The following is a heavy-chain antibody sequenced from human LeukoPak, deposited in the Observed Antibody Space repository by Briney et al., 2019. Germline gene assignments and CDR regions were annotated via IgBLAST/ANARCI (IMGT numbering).Heavy chain of an antibody. CDR3: AKAAPSGNYYNVPGV. CDR1: GFTFSSYA. CDR2: ISGSGGKT. D-gene: IGHD3-10*01. Sequence: GGSLRLSCAASGFTFSSYAMSWVRQAPGKGLEWVSAISGSGGKTYYTGSVKGRFTISRDNSKNTLYLQMNSLRAEDTAVYYCAKAAPSGNYYNVPGVWGQGTLVTVSS. J-gene: IGHJ4*02. V-gene: IGHV3-23*01.